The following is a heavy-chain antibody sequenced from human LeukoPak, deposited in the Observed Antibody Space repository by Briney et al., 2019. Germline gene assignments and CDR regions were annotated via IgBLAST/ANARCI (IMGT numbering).Heavy chain of an antibody. D-gene: IGHD6-6*01. CDR1: GYTFTSCG. CDR3: ARGSAARPDDYYGMDV. Sequence: ASVKVSCKASGYTFTSCGISWVRQAPGQGLEWMGWISAYNGNTNYAQKLQGRVTMTTDTSTSTAYMELRSLRSDDTAVYYCARGSAARPDDYYGMDVWGQGTTVTVSS. V-gene: IGHV1-18*01. J-gene: IGHJ6*02. CDR2: ISAYNGNT.